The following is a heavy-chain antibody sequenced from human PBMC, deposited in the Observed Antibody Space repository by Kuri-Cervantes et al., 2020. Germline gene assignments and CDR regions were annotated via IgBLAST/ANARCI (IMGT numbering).Heavy chain of an antibody. CDR2: ISYDGSNK. D-gene: IGHD3-10*01. J-gene: IGHJ5*02. V-gene: IGHV3-30-3*02. Sequence: GESLKISCAASGFTFSSYAMHWVRQAPGKGLEWVAVISYDGSNKYYADSVKGRFTISRDNSKNTLYLQMNSLRAEDTAVYYCANDRGGSAWGQGTLVTVSS. CDR3: ANDRGGSA. CDR1: GFTFSSYA.